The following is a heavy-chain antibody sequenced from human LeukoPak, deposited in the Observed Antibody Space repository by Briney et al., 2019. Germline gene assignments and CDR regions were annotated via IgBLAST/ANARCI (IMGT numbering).Heavy chain of an antibody. J-gene: IGHJ4*02. Sequence: SETLSLTCAVSGGSITTTNYCSMVRHSPGRGLEWIGEISLSGYTGFNPSLRGRVTMSLDESKNHLSLTLTSVTAADTAIYYCSRESGPYSPFGHWGQGILVTVTT. CDR1: GGSITTTNY. D-gene: IGHD1-26*01. CDR2: ISLSGYT. V-gene: IGHV4-4*02. CDR3: SRESGPYSPFGH.